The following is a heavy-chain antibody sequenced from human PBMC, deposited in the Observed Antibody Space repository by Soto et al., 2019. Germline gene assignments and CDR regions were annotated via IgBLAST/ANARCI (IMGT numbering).Heavy chain of an antibody. D-gene: IGHD4-17*01. J-gene: IGHJ4*02. V-gene: IGHV4-30-2*01. CDR1: GGSISSGGYA. Sequence: SETLSLTCPFSGGSISSGGYACNVLVQPPGKGLEWIGYIYHSGSTYYNPSLKSRVTISVDRSKNQFSLKLSSVTAADTAVYYCARGMTTVTTFDYWGQGTLVTVSS. CDR2: IYHSGST. CDR3: ARGMTTVTTFDY.